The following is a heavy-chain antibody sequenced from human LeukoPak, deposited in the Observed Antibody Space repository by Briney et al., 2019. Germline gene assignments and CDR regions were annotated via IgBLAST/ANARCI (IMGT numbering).Heavy chain of an antibody. D-gene: IGHD2-15*01. J-gene: IGHJ4*02. CDR1: GGSISSSSYY. CDR3: ARRRSAARGGYFDY. Sequence: PSETLSLTCTVSGGSISSSSYYWGWIRQPPGKGLEWIGNIYYSGSTYYNPSLKSRVTISVDTSKNQFSLKLSSVTAADTAVYYCARRRSAARGGYFDYWGQGTLVTVSS. CDR2: IYYSGST. V-gene: IGHV4-39*01.